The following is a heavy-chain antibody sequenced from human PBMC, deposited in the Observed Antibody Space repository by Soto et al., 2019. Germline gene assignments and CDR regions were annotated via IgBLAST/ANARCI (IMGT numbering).Heavy chain of an antibody. CDR1: GGSFSGYY. Sequence: QVQLQQWGAGLLKPSETLSLTCAVYGGSFSGYYWSWIRQPPGKGLEWIGEINQSGSTNYNPSLKSRVTLSVDTSKTQFSLKLSSVTAADTAVYYCARTYSSSWSPFDYWGQGTLVTVSS. D-gene: IGHD6-13*01. CDR3: ARTYSSSWSPFDY. CDR2: INQSGST. V-gene: IGHV4-34*01. J-gene: IGHJ4*02.